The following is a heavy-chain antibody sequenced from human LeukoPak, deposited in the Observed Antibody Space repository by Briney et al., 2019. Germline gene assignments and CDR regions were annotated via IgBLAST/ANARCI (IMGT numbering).Heavy chain of an antibody. CDR1: GFTFSSYS. V-gene: IGHV3-48*01. Sequence: TGGSLRLSCAASGFTFSSYSMNWVRQAPGKGLEWVSYISSSSSTIYYADSVKGRFTISRDNAKNSLYLQMNSLRAEDTAVYYCARGGDDYGDYVLDYWGQGTLVTVSS. CDR3: ARGGDDYGDYVLDY. D-gene: IGHD4-17*01. J-gene: IGHJ4*02. CDR2: ISSSSSTI.